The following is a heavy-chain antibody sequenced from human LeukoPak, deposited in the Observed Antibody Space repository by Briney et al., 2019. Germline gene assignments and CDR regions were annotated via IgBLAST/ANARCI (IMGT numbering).Heavy chain of an antibody. CDR2: IYYSGST. V-gene: IGHV4-39*01. CDR1: GGSISSSSYY. D-gene: IGHD6-19*01. Sequence: PSETLSLTCTVSGGSISSSSYYWGWIRQPPGKGLEWIGSIYYSGSTYYNPSLKSRVTISVDTSKNQFSLKLSSVTAADTAVYYCAIKLHKHGYSSGWFFDYWGQGTLVTVSS. CDR3: AIKLHKHGYSSGWFFDY. J-gene: IGHJ4*02.